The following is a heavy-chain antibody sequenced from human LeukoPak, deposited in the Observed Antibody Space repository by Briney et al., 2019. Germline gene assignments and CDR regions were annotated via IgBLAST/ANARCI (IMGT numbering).Heavy chain of an antibody. V-gene: IGHV1-2*02. D-gene: IGHD1-26*01. Sequence: ASVKVSCKVSGYTFTSYKIHWVRQAPGQGLEWMGWINPPSGGTNYAQKFQGRVTMTRDTSISTAYMELSSLTSDDTAVYFCVRGGGTAHFDYWGQGTLVTVSS. CDR1: GYTFTSYK. J-gene: IGHJ4*02. CDR2: INPPSGGT. CDR3: VRGGGTAHFDY.